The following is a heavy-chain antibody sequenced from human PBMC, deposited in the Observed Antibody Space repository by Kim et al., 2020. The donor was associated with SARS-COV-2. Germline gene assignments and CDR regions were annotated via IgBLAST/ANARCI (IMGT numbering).Heavy chain of an antibody. V-gene: IGHV3-30*18. CDR2: ISYDGSNK. CDR3: AKDIAISDDYGMVV. Sequence: GSLRLSCAASGFTFSSYGMHWVRQAPGKGLEWVAVISYDGSNKYYADSVKGRFTISRDNSKNTLYLQMNSLRAEDTAVYYCAKDIAISDDYGMVVWGQGTTVTVSS. D-gene: IGHD3-9*01. CDR1: GFTFSSYG. J-gene: IGHJ6*02.